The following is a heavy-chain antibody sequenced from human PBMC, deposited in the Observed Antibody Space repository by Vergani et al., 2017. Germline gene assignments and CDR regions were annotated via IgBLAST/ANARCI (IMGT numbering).Heavy chain of an antibody. Sequence: QVQVVQSGAEVKKSGASGKVSCKTSGYTFSNYYMTWVRQAPGQGLEWMGIINPSGGHTNYAQKFQGRVTMTRDTSTSTVYMELSSLRSEDTAIYYCARGDYGSLTGYRYWGQGTLVTVSA. D-gene: IGHD3-9*01. J-gene: IGHJ4*02. V-gene: IGHV1-46*03. CDR2: INPSGGHT. CDR3: ARGDYGSLTGYRY. CDR1: GYTFSNYY.